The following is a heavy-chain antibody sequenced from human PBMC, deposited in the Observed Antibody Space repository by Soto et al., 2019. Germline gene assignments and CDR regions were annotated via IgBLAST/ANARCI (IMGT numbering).Heavy chain of an antibody. CDR2: IYSGGST. D-gene: IGHD1-26*01. CDR1: GFTVSSNY. V-gene: IGHV3-66*01. J-gene: IGHJ4*02. CDR3: ARDDHLVGATMGFDY. Sequence: EVQLVESGGGLVQPGGSLRLSCAASGFTVSSNYMSWVRQAPGKGLEWVSVIYSGGSTYYADSVKGRFTISRDNSKNTLYLQMNSLRAEDTAVYYCARDDHLVGATMGFDYWGQGTLVTVSS.